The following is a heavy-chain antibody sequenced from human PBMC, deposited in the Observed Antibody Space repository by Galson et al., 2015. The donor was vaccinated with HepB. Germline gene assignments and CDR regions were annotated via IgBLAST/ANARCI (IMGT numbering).Heavy chain of an antibody. Sequence: CAISGDSVSSNCAAWNWIRQSPSRGLEWLGRTYYRSKWYNDYAVSVKSRITINPDTSKNQFSLQLNSVTPEDTAVYYCARDSPAPPAPAYYFDYWGQGTLVTVSS. CDR3: ARDSPAPPAPAYYFDY. CDR2: TYYRSKWYN. V-gene: IGHV6-1*01. CDR1: GDSVSSNCAA. D-gene: IGHD2-2*01. J-gene: IGHJ4*02.